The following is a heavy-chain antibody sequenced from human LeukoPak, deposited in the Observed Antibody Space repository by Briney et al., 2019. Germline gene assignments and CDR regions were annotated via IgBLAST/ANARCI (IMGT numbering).Heavy chain of an antibody. Sequence: GGSLRLSCAASGFTFSSYGMHWVRQAPGKGLEWVAVIWYDGSNKYYADSVKGRFTISRDNSKNTLYLQMNSLRPEDTAVYYCAKDVVILEGFDYWGQGTLVTVSS. CDR1: GFTFSSYG. J-gene: IGHJ4*02. CDR3: AKDVVILEGFDY. CDR2: IWYDGSNK. D-gene: IGHD3-3*01. V-gene: IGHV3-30*02.